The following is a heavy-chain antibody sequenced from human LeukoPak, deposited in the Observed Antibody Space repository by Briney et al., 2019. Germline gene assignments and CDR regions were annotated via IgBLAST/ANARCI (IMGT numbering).Heavy chain of an antibody. V-gene: IGHV3-9*01. CDR2: ISWNSGSI. Sequence: QPGGSLRLSCVASGFTFDDYAMHWVRQAPGQGLEWVSGISWNSGSIGYADSVKGRFTISRDNAKNSLYLQMNSLRAEDTALYHCARDYGSGSYYNVGAFDIWGQGTMVTVSS. D-gene: IGHD3-10*01. J-gene: IGHJ3*02. CDR3: ARDYGSGSYYNVGAFDI. CDR1: GFTFDDYA.